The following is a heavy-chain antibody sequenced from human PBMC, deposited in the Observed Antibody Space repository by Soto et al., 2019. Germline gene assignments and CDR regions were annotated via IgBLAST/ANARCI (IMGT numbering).Heavy chain of an antibody. D-gene: IGHD3-10*01. CDR2: ISYDGSNK. CDR3: AKDKVRMVRGVIITPYYYYGMDV. V-gene: IGHV3-30*18. J-gene: IGHJ6*02. Sequence: GGSLRLSCAASGFTFSSYGMHWVRQAPGKGLEWVAVISYDGSNKYYADSVKGRFTISRDNSKNTLYLQMNSLRAEDTAVYYCAKDKVRMVRGVIITPYYYYGMDVWGQGTTVTVSS. CDR1: GFTFSSYG.